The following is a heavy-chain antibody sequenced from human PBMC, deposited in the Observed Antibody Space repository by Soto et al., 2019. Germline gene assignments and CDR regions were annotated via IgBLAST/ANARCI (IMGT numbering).Heavy chain of an antibody. CDR3: ARGGWMVVTAINAFDI. CDR2: IWYDGSNK. Sequence: QVQLVESGGGVVQPGRSLRLSCAASGFTFSSYGMHWVRQAPGKGLEWVAVIWYDGSNKYYADSVKGRFTISRDNSKNTLYLQMNSLRAEDTAVYYCARGGWMVVTAINAFDIWGQGTMVTVSS. V-gene: IGHV3-33*01. D-gene: IGHD2-21*02. J-gene: IGHJ3*02. CDR1: GFTFSSYG.